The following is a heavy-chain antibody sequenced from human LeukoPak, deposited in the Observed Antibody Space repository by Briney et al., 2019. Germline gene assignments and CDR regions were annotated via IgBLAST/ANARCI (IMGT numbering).Heavy chain of an antibody. J-gene: IGHJ3*02. Sequence: PGGSLRPSCAASGFTFSSYAMSWVRQAPGKGLEWVAKIKQDGSEKYYVDSVKGRFTVSRDNAENSLYLQMNSLRAEDTAIYYCARVPPTVGSSDIWGQGTMVTGSS. CDR1: GFTFSSYA. CDR2: IKQDGSEK. V-gene: IGHV3-7*01. CDR3: ARVPPTVGSSDI. D-gene: IGHD5/OR15-5a*01.